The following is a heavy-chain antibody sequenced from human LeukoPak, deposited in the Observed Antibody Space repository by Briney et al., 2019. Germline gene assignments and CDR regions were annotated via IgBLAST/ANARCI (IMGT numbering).Heavy chain of an antibody. CDR3: ARERGYVG. D-gene: IGHD5-12*01. V-gene: IGHV3-23*01. CDR2: ISGSGGGT. J-gene: IGHJ4*02. CDR1: GFTFSSYG. Sequence: GGSLRLSCAASGFTFSSYGMSWVRQAPGKGLEWVSAISGSGGGTYYADSVKGRFTISRDNAKNSLYLQMNSLRAEDTAVYYCARERGYVGWGQGTLVTVSS.